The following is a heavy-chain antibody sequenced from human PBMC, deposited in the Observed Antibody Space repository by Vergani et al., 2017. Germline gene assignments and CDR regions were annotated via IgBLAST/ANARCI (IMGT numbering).Heavy chain of an antibody. CDR1: GDSVSSNSAA. V-gene: IGHV6-1*01. J-gene: IGHJ6*03. CDR2: TYYRSKWYN. CDR3: ARGRRVLGYCSSTSCYGYYYYYMDV. D-gene: IGHD2-2*01. Sequence: QVQLQQSGPGLVKPSQTLSLTCAISGDSVSSNSAAWNWIRQSPSRGLDWLGRTYYRSKWYNDYAVSVKSRITINPDTSKNQFSLQLNSVTPEDTAVYYCARGRRVLGYCSSTSCYGYYYYYMDVWGKGTTVTVSS.